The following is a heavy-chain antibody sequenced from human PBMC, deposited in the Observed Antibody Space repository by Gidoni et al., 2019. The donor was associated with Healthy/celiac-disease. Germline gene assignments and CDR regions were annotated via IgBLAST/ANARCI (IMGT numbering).Heavy chain of an antibody. CDR1: GFTFSSYA. Sequence: EVQLLESGGGLVQPGGSLRLSCAASGFTFSSYAMSWVRQAPGKGLEWVSAISGSGGSTYYADSVKGRFTISRDNSKNTLYLQMNSLRAEDTAVYYCAKDGDIVVVVASTEQYYFDYWGQGTLVTVSS. D-gene: IGHD2-15*01. V-gene: IGHV3-23*01. CDR2: ISGSGGST. J-gene: IGHJ4*02. CDR3: AKDGDIVVVVASTEQYYFDY.